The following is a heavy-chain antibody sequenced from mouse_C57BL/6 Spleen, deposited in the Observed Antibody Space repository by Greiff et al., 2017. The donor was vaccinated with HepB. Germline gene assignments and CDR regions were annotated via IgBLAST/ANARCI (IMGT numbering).Heavy chain of an antibody. CDR1: GYAFSSYW. Sequence: VQLQQSGAELVKPGASVKISCKASGYAFSSYWMNWVKQRPGKGLERIGQIYPGDGATNYTGKFKGKATLTADKSSRTAYMKLSSLTSDDSAVYFLARELSNAMDYWGQGTSVTVSA. CDR2: IYPGDGAT. J-gene: IGHJ4*01. CDR3: ARELSNAMDY. V-gene: IGHV1-80*01. D-gene: IGHD4-1*01.